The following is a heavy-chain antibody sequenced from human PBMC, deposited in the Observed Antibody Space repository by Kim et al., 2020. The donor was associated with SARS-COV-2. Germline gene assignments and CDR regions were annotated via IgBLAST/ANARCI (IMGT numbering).Heavy chain of an antibody. CDR1: GFTFSYYT. CDR3: ARGFFDIVDY. J-gene: IGHJ4*02. V-gene: IGHV3-21*01. Sequence: GGSLRLSCEVSGFTFSYYTMNWVRQAPGKGLEWVSSISTTNTYIYYADSVKGRFTISRDNAKNSLYLQMNSLRAEDTAVYYCARGFFDIVDYWGQGTLVTVSS. CDR2: ISTTNTYI. D-gene: IGHD3-10*01.